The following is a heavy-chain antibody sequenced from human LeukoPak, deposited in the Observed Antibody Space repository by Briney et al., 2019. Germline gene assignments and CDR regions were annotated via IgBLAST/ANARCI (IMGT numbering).Heavy chain of an antibody. V-gene: IGHV1-24*01. CDR2: FDPEDGET. CDR3: ATIPYGSGLMGYFDY. J-gene: IGHJ4*02. CDR1: GYTLTELS. Sequence: ASVKVSCKVSGYTLTELSMHWVRQAPGKGLEWMGGFDPEDGETIYAQEFQGRVTMTEDTSTDTAYMELSSLRSEDTAVYYCATIPYGSGLMGYFDYWGQGTLVTVSS. D-gene: IGHD3-10*01.